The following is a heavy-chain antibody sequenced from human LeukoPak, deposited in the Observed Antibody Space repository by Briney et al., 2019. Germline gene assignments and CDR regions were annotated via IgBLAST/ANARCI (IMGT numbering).Heavy chain of an antibody. CDR3: ARISCTGNSCRPYSYYDMDV. Sequence: GGSLRLSCAASGFTFNTFGMNWVRQAPGKGLEGGAVIWYDGGIKYYADSVKGRFTVSRDNSKSTLYLQLNSLRAEDTAVYYCARISCTGNSCRPYSYYDMDVWGQGTTVTVSS. V-gene: IGHV3-33*01. CDR1: GFTFNTFG. D-gene: IGHD2-8*02. CDR2: IWYDGGIK. J-gene: IGHJ6*02.